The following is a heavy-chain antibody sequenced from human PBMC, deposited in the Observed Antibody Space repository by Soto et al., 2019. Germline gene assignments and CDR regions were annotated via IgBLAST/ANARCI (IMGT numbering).Heavy chain of an antibody. V-gene: IGHV4-59*01. J-gene: IGHJ6*02. CDR3: ARPSGSYSYYYGMDV. Sequence: SETLSLTCTVSGASIRSFFWTWIRQPPGRGLEWIGNIYYSVSTNYNPSLKNRVTMSVDTSKNQFSLMLTSVTAADTAVYYCARPSGSYSYYYGMDVWGQGTTVTVAS. D-gene: IGHD1-26*01. CDR2: IYYSVST. CDR1: GASIRSFF.